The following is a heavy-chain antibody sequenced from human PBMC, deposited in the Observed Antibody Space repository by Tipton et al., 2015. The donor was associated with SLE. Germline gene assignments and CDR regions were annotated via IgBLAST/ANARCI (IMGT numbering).Heavy chain of an antibody. V-gene: IGHV4-59*10. J-gene: IGHJ4*02. CDR3: VRTSDY. CDR2: IYTSGST. CDR1: GGSFSGYY. Sequence: TLSLTCAVYGGSFSGYYWSWIRQPAGKGLEWIGRIYTSGSTNYNPSLKSRVTISVDTSKNQFSLKLSSVTAADTAVYYCVRTSDYWGQGTLVTVSS.